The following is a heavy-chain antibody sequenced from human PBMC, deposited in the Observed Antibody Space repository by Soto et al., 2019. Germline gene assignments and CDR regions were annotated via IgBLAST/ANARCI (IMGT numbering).Heavy chain of an antibody. CDR2: LGGNGNTT. Sequence: EVQLLESGGGLVQPGGSLRLSCVVSGFTFGSDAMSWVRQDPEKGPEWVAILGGNGNTTYYADSVKGRFTISVDKSKITLLMKTNSPRADDMVLYYCAKAQRSSLNFFYYMDFWGRGTSVTVSS. CDR1: GFTFGSDA. V-gene: IGHV3-23*01. J-gene: IGHJ6*03. D-gene: IGHD2-2*01. CDR3: AKAQRSSLNFFYYMDF.